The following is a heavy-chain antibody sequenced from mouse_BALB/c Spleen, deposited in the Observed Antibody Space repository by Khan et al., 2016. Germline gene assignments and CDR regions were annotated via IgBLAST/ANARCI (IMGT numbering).Heavy chain of an antibody. Sequence: QIQLVQSGPELKKPGETVKISCKASGYTFTNYGMNWVKQAPGKGLKWMGWINTNTGEPTYAEEFKGRFAFSLETSASTDYLPINNLKTEDTATXVCARSGGNFDYWGQGTTLTVSS. CDR2: INTNTGEP. CDR3: ARSGGNFDY. CDR1: GYTFTNYG. J-gene: IGHJ2*01. V-gene: IGHV9-3*02. D-gene: IGHD3-1*01.